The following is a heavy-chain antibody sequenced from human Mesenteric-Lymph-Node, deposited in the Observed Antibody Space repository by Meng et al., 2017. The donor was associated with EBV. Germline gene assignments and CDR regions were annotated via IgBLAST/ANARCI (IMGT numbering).Heavy chain of an antibody. Sequence: QVQLQQWGAGLLKPAEPLSLSCAVYGGSFNDYYWIWIRQAPGKGLEWIGEINHIRSVYYNPSLKSRVTISVDTSNNQISLRLTSVTAADTAIYYCARVRSSGSGLIRNYFDYWGQGTLVTVSS. J-gene: IGHJ4*02. D-gene: IGHD6-19*01. CDR3: ARVRSSGSGLIRNYFDY. CDR2: INHIRSV. V-gene: IGHV4-34*02. CDR1: GGSFNDYY.